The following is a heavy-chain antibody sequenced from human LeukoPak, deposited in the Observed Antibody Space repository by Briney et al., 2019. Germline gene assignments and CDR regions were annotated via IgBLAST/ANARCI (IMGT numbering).Heavy chain of an antibody. J-gene: IGHJ3*02. CDR2: ISGSGGST. CDR1: GFTFSSYG. CDR3: ARDYRAAASAFDI. Sequence: GGSLRLSCAASGFTFSSYGMSWVRQAPGKGLEWVSAISGSGGSTYYADSVKGRFTISRDNSKNTLYLQMNSLRAEDTAVYYCARDYRAAASAFDIWGQGTMVTVSS. V-gene: IGHV3-23*01. D-gene: IGHD6-13*01.